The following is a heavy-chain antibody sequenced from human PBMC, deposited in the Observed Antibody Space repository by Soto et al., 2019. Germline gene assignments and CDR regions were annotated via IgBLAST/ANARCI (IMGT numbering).Heavy chain of an antibody. CDR3: ARGPPPYSYGYYYYMDV. Sequence: GGSLRLSCAASEFTFSSYAMHWVRQAPGKGLEYVSAISSNGGSTYYANSVKGRFTISRDNSKNTLYLQMGSLRAEDMAVYYCARGPPPYSYGYYYYMDVWGKGTTVTVSS. J-gene: IGHJ6*03. D-gene: IGHD5-18*01. CDR2: ISSNGGST. CDR1: EFTFSSYA. V-gene: IGHV3-64*01.